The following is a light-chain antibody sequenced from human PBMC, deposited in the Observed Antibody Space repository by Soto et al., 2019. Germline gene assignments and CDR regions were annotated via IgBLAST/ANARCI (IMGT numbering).Light chain of an antibody. Sequence: IQLTQSPSSLSASVGDRVTITCRASQDISRYLAWYQQKPGKAPKLLIYAASTLQSGVPSRFSGFGSGTEFTLTISSLQPEDFATYHCQQLQRSPFTFGPGTTVDV. CDR2: AAS. CDR3: QQLQRSPFT. CDR1: QDISRY. J-gene: IGKJ3*01. V-gene: IGKV1-9*01.